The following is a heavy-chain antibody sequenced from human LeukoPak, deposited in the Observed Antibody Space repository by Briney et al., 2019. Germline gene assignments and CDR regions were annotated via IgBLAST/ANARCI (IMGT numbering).Heavy chain of an antibody. CDR1: GFTFSSYE. V-gene: IGHV3-48*03. D-gene: IGHD5-18*01. CDR3: ARGEEYSYGFNYFDY. CDR2: ISSSGSTI. J-gene: IGHJ4*02. Sequence: RTGGSLRLSCAASGFTFSSYEMNWVRQAPGKGLEWVSYISSSGSTIYYADSVKGRFTISRDNAKNSLYLQMNSLRAEDTAVYYCARGEEYSYGFNYFDYWGQGTLVTVSS.